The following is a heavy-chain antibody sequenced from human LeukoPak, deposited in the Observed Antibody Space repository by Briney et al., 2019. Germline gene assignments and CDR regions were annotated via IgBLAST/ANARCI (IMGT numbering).Heavy chain of an antibody. J-gene: IGHJ4*02. Sequence: GGSLRLSCAASGFTFNNYGMHWVRQAPGKGLEWVANIKQDGSKKSYVDSVKGRFTISRDNAKNSLYLQMNSLRAEDTAIYYCTRVGYIDEGIDYWGQGTLVTVSS. D-gene: IGHD5-24*01. CDR1: GFTFNNYG. CDR2: IKQDGSKK. V-gene: IGHV3-7*04. CDR3: TRVGYIDEGIDY.